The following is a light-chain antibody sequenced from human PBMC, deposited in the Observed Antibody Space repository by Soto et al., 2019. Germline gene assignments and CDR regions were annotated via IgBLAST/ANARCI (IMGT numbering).Light chain of an antibody. Sequence: DIQMTQSPSSLSGSVGDRVTISCRTSQGIGNDLVWYQQKPGKAPKLLIYAASALQSGVPSRFSGSGSGTDFTLNISSLQPEDVATYYCQKYNSAPWTFGQGTKVEIK. J-gene: IGKJ1*01. V-gene: IGKV1-27*01. CDR3: QKYNSAPWT. CDR2: AAS. CDR1: QGIGND.